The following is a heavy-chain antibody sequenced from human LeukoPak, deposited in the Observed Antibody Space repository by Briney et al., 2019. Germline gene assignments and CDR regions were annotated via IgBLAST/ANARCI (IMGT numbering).Heavy chain of an antibody. J-gene: IGHJ4*02. CDR2: IYTSGST. D-gene: IGHD3-10*01. V-gene: IGHV4-39*07. CDR3: ARVVGPRDFLFDY. CDR1: GGSISGSSYY. Sequence: SETLSLTCTVSGGSISGSSYYWGWIRQPPGKGLEWIGRIYTSGSTNYNPSLKSRVTISVDTSKNQFSLKLSSVTAADTAVYYCARVVGPRDFLFDYWGQGTLVTVSS.